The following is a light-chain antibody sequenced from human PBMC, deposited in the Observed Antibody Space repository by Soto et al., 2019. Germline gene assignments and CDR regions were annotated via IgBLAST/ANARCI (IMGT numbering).Light chain of an antibody. CDR2: GAS. CDR1: QSVSDN. J-gene: IGKJ1*01. CDR3: QQYDNWPLT. Sequence: EILITQSPDTLSVSPGERATLSCRASQSVSDNLAWHQQKPGQAPRLLIYGASTTDTGIPARFSGSGSGTEFTLTISRLQSEDFEVYYCQQYDNWPLTFGQGTKVDIK. V-gene: IGKV3-15*01.